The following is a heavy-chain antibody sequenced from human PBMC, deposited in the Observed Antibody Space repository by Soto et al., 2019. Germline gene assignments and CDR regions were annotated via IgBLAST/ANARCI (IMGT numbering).Heavy chain of an antibody. D-gene: IGHD3-16*01. CDR2: ISRAGSYK. CDR3: GRDARITFWDVIVTLDL. Sequence: EVQLVESGGGLVQPGGSLRLSCAASGFTFSSYSMTWVRQAPGKGLEWVSSISRAGSYKYSADALKGRFTISRDNAKNPHYLQMSSQRAEDTAIYYGGRDARITFWDVIVTLDLLGQGTLVTVSS. J-gene: IGHJ5*02. V-gene: IGHV3-21*06. CDR1: GFTFSSYS.